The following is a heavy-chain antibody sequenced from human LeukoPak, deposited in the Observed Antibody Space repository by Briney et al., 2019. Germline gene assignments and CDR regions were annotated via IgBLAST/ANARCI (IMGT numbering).Heavy chain of an antibody. V-gene: IGHV3-48*03. Sequence: QPGGSLRLSCAASGFTFSSYEMNWVRQAPGKGLEWVSYISSSGSTIYYADSVKGRFTISRDNAKNSLYLQMNSLRAEDTAVYYCARCGRDGYNSDFDYWGQGTLVTVSS. CDR1: GFTFSSYE. CDR2: ISSSGSTI. CDR3: ARCGRDGYNSDFDY. J-gene: IGHJ4*02. D-gene: IGHD5-24*01.